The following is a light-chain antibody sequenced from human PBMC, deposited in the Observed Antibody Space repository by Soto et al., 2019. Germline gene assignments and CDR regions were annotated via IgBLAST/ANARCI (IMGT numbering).Light chain of an antibody. Sequence: QSALTQPASVSGSPGQSITISCTGTSSDVGGYNYVSWYQQHPGKAPKLMIYEVSNRPSGVSNRFSGSKYGNTASLTISGLQSEYVADYYCSSYTSSSRVFGGGTKLTVL. CDR3: SSYTSSSRV. CDR1: SSDVGGYNY. J-gene: IGLJ2*01. V-gene: IGLV2-14*01. CDR2: EVS.